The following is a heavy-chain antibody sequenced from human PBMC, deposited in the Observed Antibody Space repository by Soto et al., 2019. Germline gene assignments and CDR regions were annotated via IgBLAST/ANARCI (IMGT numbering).Heavy chain of an antibody. Sequence: ASVKVSCKASGYTFTGYYMHWVRQAPGQGLEWMGWINPNSGGTNYAQKFQGWVTMTRDTSISTAYMELSRLRSDDTAVYYCARGCNSTMVRGVIICWFDPWGQGTLVTVSS. J-gene: IGHJ5*02. CDR2: INPNSGGT. V-gene: IGHV1-2*04. D-gene: IGHD3-10*01. CDR3: ARGCNSTMVRGVIICWFDP. CDR1: GYTFTGYY.